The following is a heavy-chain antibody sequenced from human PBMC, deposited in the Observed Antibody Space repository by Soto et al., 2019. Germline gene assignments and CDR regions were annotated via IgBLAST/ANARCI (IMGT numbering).Heavy chain of an antibody. CDR3: ARYYGDYYGMDV. V-gene: IGHV1-2*04. CDR2: INPNSGGT. D-gene: IGHD4-17*01. CDR1: GYTFTGYY. J-gene: IGHJ6*02. Sequence: QVQLVQSGAEVKKPGASVKVSCKASGYTFTGYYMHWVRQAPGQGLEWMGWINPNSGGTNYAQKFQGWVTMTRHTSISTAYVELSRLRSDDTAVYCCARYYGDYYGMDVWGPGTTVTVSS.